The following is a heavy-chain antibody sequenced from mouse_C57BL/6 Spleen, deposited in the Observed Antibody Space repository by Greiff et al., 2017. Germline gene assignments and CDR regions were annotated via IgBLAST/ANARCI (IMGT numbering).Heavy chain of an antibody. CDR2: INPSNGGT. J-gene: IGHJ2*01. D-gene: IGHD1-1*01. V-gene: IGHV1-53*01. CDR3: ARRGVITSYFDY. Sequence: QVHVKQPGTELVKPGASVKLSCKASGYTFTSYWMHWVKQRPGQGLEWIGNINPSNGGTNYNEKFKSKATLTVDKSSSTAYMQLSSLTSEDSAVYYCARRGVITSYFDYWGQGTTLTVSS. CDR1: GYTFTSYW.